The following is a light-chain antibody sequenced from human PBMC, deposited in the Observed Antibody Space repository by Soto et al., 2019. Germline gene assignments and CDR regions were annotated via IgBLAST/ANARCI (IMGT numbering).Light chain of an antibody. J-gene: IGLJ1*01. CDR1: SSDFDSSNR. CDR3: ISYPSSSTYV. Sequence: QSVLTQPPSVSGSPGQPVTISCTGTSSDFDSSNRVSWYQQPPGTAPKLLISDVSNRPSGVPDRFSGSKSGNTASLTISGLQAEDEADYYCISYPSSSTYVFGTGTKVTVL. V-gene: IGLV2-18*02. CDR2: DVS.